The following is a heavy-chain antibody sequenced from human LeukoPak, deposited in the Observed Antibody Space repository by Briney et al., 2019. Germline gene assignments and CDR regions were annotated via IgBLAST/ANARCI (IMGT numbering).Heavy chain of an antibody. J-gene: IGHJ4*02. CDR3: ARGGWPNFDY. Sequence: SETLSLTCPVSGGSISSYYWSWNRQPPGKGLEWIGYIYYSGSTNYNPSLKSRVTISVDTSKNQFSLRLSAVTAADTAVYYCARGGWPNFDYWGQGTLVTVSS. V-gene: IGHV4-59*01. D-gene: IGHD2-15*01. CDR1: GGSISSYY. CDR2: IYYSGST.